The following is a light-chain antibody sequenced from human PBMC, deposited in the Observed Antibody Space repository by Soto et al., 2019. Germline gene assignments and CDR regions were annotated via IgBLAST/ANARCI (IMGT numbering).Light chain of an antibody. CDR2: VDS. J-gene: IGKJ5*01. V-gene: IGKV2-28*01. CDR3: MQTVQIPVT. CDR1: KNLLQSNGHNY. Sequence: DIVMTQSPLSLPVTPGEPAALSCRSSKNLLQSNGHNYVSWYLQKPGQSPQLLIYVDSSLASGVPDRFSASGSGTDLRLKITRVEAVDIGIYYCMQTVQIPVTFCQGTRLEIK.